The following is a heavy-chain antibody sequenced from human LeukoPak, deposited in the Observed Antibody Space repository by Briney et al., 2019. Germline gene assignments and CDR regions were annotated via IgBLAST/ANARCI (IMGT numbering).Heavy chain of an antibody. Sequence: SETLSLTCAVYGGSFSGYYWSWIRQPPGKGLEWIGEINHSGSTNYNPSLKSRVTISVDTSKNQSSLKLSSVTAADTAVYYCARRPGYSSGWFFYWGQGTLVTVSS. CDR1: GGSFSGYY. V-gene: IGHV4-34*01. D-gene: IGHD6-19*01. CDR3: ARRPGYSSGWFFY. J-gene: IGHJ4*02. CDR2: INHSGST.